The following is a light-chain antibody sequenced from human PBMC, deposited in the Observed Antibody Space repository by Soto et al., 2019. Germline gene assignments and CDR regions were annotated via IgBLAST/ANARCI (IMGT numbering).Light chain of an antibody. J-gene: IGKJ5*01. CDR3: QKYNHWPPIT. CDR2: SAS. CDR1: QTVGNS. V-gene: IGKV3-15*01. Sequence: ETLLTQSPDTLSVSPGDRATLSLRESQTVGNSLAWYQQKPCQAPRLLLHSASTRATGVPVRFSGSGFGTEFTLTISSLQSEDSAVYYCQKYNHWPPITFGPGTRLEIK.